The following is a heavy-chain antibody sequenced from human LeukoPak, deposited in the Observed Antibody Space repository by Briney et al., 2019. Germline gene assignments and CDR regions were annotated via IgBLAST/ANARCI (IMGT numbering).Heavy chain of an antibody. CDR2: IYYSGST. CDR3: ARESGYDYLFDY. J-gene: IGHJ4*02. Sequence: SETLSLTCTVSGGSISSYYWSWIRQPPGKGLEWIGYIYYSGSTNYNPSLKSRGTISVDTSKNQFSLKLSSVTAADTAVYYCARESGYDYLFDYWGQGTLVTVSS. CDR1: GGSISSYY. V-gene: IGHV4-59*01. D-gene: IGHD5-12*01.